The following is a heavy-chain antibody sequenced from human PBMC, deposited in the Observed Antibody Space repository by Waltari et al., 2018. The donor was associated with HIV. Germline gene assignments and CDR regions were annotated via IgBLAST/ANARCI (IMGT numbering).Heavy chain of an antibody. J-gene: IGHJ6*02. D-gene: IGHD2-2*01. Sequence: QVHLVQSGAEEKKPGSSVKVSCKASGGSFSSNAIRWVRQAPGQGLEWMGRVIPIVGITNYAQKFKDRVTITADKSTNTADMELSSLRSEDTAVYFCARDSFYCSSSTCYGPMDVWGQGTTVTVSS. CDR2: VIPIVGIT. CDR1: GGSFSSNA. CDR3: ARDSFYCSSSTCYGPMDV. V-gene: IGHV1-69*04.